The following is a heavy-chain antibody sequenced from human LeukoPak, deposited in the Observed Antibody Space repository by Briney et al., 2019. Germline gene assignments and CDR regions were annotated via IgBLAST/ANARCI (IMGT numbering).Heavy chain of an antibody. CDR3: ARRRRCGSTSCYAFDY. V-gene: IGHV4-59*08. J-gene: IGHJ4*02. D-gene: IGHD2-2*01. CDR2: IYYSGST. CDR1: GGSIGSYY. Sequence: SETLSLTCTISGGSIGSYYWSWIRQPPGKGLEWIGNIYYSGSTNYNPSLKSRVTISVDTSKNQFSLKLSSVTAADTAVYYCARRRRCGSTSCYAFDYWGQGTLVTVSS.